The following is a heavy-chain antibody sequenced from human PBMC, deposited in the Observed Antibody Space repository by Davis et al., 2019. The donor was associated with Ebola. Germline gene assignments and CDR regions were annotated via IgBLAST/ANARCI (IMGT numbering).Heavy chain of an antibody. V-gene: IGHV1-2*06. J-gene: IGHJ5*01. CDR2: INPNSGGT. Sequence: ASVKVSCKASGYTFTSHDINWVRLAPGQGLEWMGRINPNSGGTRYAQNFQGRVAMTRDTSISTAYMELSSLRSDDTAVYYCARDNSDSSAYSWMDSWGQGTLVTVSS. CDR1: GYTFTSHD. D-gene: IGHD6-6*01. CDR3: ARDNSDSSAYSWMDS.